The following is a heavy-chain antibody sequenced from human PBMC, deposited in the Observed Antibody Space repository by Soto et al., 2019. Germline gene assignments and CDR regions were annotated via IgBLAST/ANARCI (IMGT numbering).Heavy chain of an antibody. CDR1: GYTFTRYG. J-gene: IGHJ4*02. CDR2: ISAYNGNT. CDR3: AREPGWGSQKYMDY. V-gene: IGHV1-18*01. Sequence: ASVTVSCKASGYTFTRYGISWVRQAPGQGLEWMGWISAYNGNTNYAQKLQGRVTMTTDTSKNQFSLQLNSVTPEDTAVYYCAREPGWGSQKYMDYWGQGTMVTVSS. D-gene: IGHD3-16*01.